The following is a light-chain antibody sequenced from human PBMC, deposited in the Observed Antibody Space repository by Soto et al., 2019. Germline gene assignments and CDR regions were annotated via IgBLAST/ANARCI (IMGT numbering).Light chain of an antibody. V-gene: IGLV2-14*03. CDR3: SSYTSSSTRPTYV. J-gene: IGLJ1*01. CDR1: SSDVGGYNY. Sequence: QSVLTQPASVSGSPGQSITISCTGTSSDVGGYNYVSWYQHHPGKAPKLMIYDVSNRPSGVSNRFSGSKSGNTASLIISGLQAEDEADYYCSSYTSSSTRPTYVFGTGTKVTVL. CDR2: DVS.